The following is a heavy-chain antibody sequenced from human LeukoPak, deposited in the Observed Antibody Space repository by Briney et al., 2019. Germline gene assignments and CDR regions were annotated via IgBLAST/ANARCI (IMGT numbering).Heavy chain of an antibody. CDR3: ARNCGGGANCYNLFGMDV. J-gene: IGHJ6*02. V-gene: IGHV1-69*06. CDR2: IIPIFNTA. D-gene: IGHD2-21*01. Sequence: SVKVSCKASGDSFATYVINWVRQAPGQGLEWMGWIIPIFNTANYAQKFQGRVTITADKSTTTAYMELTNLRSDDTAVYFCARNCGGGANCYNLFGMDVWGQGTTVTVSS. CDR1: GDSFATYV.